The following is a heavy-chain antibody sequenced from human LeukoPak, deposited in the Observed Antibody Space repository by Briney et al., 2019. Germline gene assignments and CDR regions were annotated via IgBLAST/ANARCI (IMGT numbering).Heavy chain of an antibody. CDR2: IYYSGST. D-gene: IGHD3-22*01. Sequence: SETLSLTCTVSGYSISSGYYWGWIRQPPGKGLEWIGSIYYSGSTYYNPSLKSRVTISVDTSKNQFSLKLSSVTAADTAVYYCARHAGDYYDSSGYYWGQGTLVTVSS. CDR1: GYSISSGYY. V-gene: IGHV4-38-2*02. CDR3: ARHAGDYYDSSGYY. J-gene: IGHJ4*02.